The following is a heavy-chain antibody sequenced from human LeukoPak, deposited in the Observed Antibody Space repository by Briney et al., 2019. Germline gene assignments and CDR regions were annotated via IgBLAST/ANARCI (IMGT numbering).Heavy chain of an antibody. D-gene: IGHD3-3*01. CDR1: GYTFTSYG. CDR3: ARDGGPPSYYYYYMDV. V-gene: IGHV1-18*01. Sequence: ASVKVSCKASGYTFTSYGISWVRQAPGQGLEWMGWTSAYNGNTNYAQKLQGRVTMTTDTSTSTAYMELRSLRSDDTAVYYCARDGGPPSYYYYYMDVWGKGTTVTVSS. J-gene: IGHJ6*03. CDR2: TSAYNGNT.